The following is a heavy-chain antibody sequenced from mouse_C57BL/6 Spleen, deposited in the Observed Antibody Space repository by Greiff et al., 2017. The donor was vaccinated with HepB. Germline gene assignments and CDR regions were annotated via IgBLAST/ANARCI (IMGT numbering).Heavy chain of an antibody. CDR1: GFSLTSYG. V-gene: IGHV2-4*01. CDR3: AKNSADRAYFDY. Sequence: VMLVESGPGLVQPSQSLSITCTVSGFSLTSYGVHWVRQPPGKGLEWLGVIWSGGSTDYNAAFISRLSISKDNSKSQVFFKMNSLQADDTAIYYCAKNSADRAYFDYWGQGTTLTVSS. CDR2: IWSGGST. J-gene: IGHJ2*01.